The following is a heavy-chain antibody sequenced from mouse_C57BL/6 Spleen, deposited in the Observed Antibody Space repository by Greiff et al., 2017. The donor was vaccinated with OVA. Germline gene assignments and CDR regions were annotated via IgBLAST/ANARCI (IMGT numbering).Heavy chain of an antibody. V-gene: IGHV5-6*01. Sequence: EVKVVESGGDLVEPGGSLKLSCAASGFTFSSYGMSWVRQTPDKRLEWVATISSGGSYTYYPDSVKGRFTISRDNAKNTLYLQMSSLKSEDTAMYYCVTTVVAPFDYWGQGTTLTVSS. CDR2: ISSGGSYT. CDR3: VTTVVAPFDY. J-gene: IGHJ2*01. D-gene: IGHD1-1*01. CDR1: GFTFSSYG.